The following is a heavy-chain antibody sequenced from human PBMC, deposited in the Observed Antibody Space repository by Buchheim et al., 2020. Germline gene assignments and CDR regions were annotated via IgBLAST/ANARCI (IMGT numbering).Heavy chain of an antibody. Sequence: QLQLQESGPGLVKPSETLSLTCTVSGGSISSSSYYWGWIRQPPGKGLEWIGSIYYSGSTYYNSSLKSRVTISVDTSKNQFSLKLSSVTAADTAVYYCARQGRWLQFPLSYWGQGTL. D-gene: IGHD5-24*01. CDR1: GGSISSSSYY. J-gene: IGHJ4*02. CDR2: IYYSGST. CDR3: ARQGRWLQFPLSY. V-gene: IGHV4-39*01.